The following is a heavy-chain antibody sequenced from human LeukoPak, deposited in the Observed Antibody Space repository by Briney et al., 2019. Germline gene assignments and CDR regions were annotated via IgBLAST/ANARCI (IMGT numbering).Heavy chain of an antibody. J-gene: IGHJ3*02. Sequence: ASVKVSCKASGYTFTSYDINWVRQATGQGLEWMGWMNPNSGNTGYAQKFQGRVTMTRNTSISTAYMELSSLRSEDTAVYYCARGSIAAAGPGRGIDAFDIWGQGTMVAVSS. CDR1: GYTFTSYD. V-gene: IGHV1-8*01. D-gene: IGHD6-13*01. CDR3: ARGSIAAAGPGRGIDAFDI. CDR2: MNPNSGNT.